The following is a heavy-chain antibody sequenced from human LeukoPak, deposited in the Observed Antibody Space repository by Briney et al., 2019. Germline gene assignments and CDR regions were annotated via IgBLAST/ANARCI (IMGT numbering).Heavy chain of an antibody. Sequence: GGSLRLSCAASGFTFSSYAMSWVRQAPGKGLDWVSYISSSSSTIYYADSVKGRFTISRDNAKNSLYLQMNSLRDEDTAVYYCARDLAHDFWSGYYGESHYWGQGTLVTVSS. CDR2: ISSSSSTI. CDR1: GFTFSSYA. CDR3: ARDLAHDFWSGYYGESHY. D-gene: IGHD3-3*01. J-gene: IGHJ4*02. V-gene: IGHV3-48*02.